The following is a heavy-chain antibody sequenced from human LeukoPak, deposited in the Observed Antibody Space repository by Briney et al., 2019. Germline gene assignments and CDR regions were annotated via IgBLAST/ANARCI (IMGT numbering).Heavy chain of an antibody. D-gene: IGHD3-3*01. V-gene: IGHV4-30-2*01. CDR2: IYHSGST. J-gene: IGHJ4*02. CDR1: GGSISSGGYY. Sequence: SQTLSLTCTVSGGSISSGGYYWSWIRQPPRKGLEWIGYIYHSGSTYYNPSLQSRVTISIDKSKNQFSLKLSSVTAADTAVYFCARGIFWSGYSLEYWGQETLVTVSS. CDR3: ARGIFWSGYSLEY.